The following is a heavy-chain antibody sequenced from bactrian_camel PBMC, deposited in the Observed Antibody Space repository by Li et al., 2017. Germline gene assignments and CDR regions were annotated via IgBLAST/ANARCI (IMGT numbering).Heavy chain of an antibody. Sequence: QVQLVESGGGSVQAGGSLTLSCAASGHTYSTSCMAWFRQAPGKELEGVAVLDDDGSTDYADSVDGRFTISQDNAGMYLQMNSLKPEDTAMYYCAADCKWVGFVPPHYEYKIYGQGTQVTVS. CDR2: LDDDGST. CDR1: GHTYSTSC. D-gene: IGHD5*01. J-gene: IGHJ4*01. V-gene: IGHV3S53*01.